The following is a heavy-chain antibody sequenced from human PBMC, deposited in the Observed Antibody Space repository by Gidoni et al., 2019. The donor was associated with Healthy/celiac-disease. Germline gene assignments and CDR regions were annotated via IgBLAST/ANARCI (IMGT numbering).Heavy chain of an antibody. CDR2: IYYSGST. CDR3: ARRYSSGWWDYYYYGMDV. CDR1: GGSISSSSYY. V-gene: IGHV4-39*01. J-gene: IGHJ6*02. D-gene: IGHD6-19*01. Sequence: QLQLQESGPGLVKPSETLSLTCTVSGGSISSSSYYWGWIRQPPGKGLEWIGSIYYSGSTYYNPSLKSRVTISVDTSKNQFSLKLSSVTAADTAVYYCARRYSSGWWDYYYYGMDVWGQGTTVTVSS.